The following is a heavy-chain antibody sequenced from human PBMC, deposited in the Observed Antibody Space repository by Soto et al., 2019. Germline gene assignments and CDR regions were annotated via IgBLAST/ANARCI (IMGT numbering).Heavy chain of an antibody. Sequence: PGEALKISSTASGYSFTCYWICWVRQMPGKGLEWMGIIYPGDSDTRYSPSFRGQVTISADKSISTAYLQWSSLKASDTAMYYCARGLQKITTTPFDIWGQGTMVTVSS. J-gene: IGHJ3*02. CDR2: IYPGDSDT. D-gene: IGHD3-22*01. CDR3: ARGLQKITTTPFDI. CDR1: GYSFTCYW. V-gene: IGHV5-51*01.